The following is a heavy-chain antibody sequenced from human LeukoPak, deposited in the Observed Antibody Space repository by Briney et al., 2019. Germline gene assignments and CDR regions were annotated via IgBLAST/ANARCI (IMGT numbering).Heavy chain of an antibody. D-gene: IGHD5/OR15-5a*01. Sequence: PGGSLRLSCAASGFTFCRCGMNGVRPAPGEGLEWVSYISSISTYIHYADSVKGRFTISRDNAKNSLFLQMNSLRAEDTAVYYCARGTFSYSVFGSYYFDYWGHGTLVSVSS. CDR1: GFTFCRCG. V-gene: IGHV3-21*01. CDR2: ISSISTYI. CDR3: ARGTFSYSVFGSYYFDY. J-gene: IGHJ4*01.